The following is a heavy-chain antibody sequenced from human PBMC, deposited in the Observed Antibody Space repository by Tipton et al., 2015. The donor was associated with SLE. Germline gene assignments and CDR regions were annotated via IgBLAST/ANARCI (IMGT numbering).Heavy chain of an antibody. Sequence: LRLSCTVSGGSISSSSYYWSWIRQPPGKGLEWIGEINYSGSTNYNPSLKSRVTISVDRSKNQFSLKLSSVTAADTAVYYCARGESSSWYYFDYWGQGTLVTVSS. V-gene: IGHV4-39*07. D-gene: IGHD6-13*01. CDR1: GGSISSSSYY. CDR2: INYSGST. CDR3: ARGESSSWYYFDY. J-gene: IGHJ4*02.